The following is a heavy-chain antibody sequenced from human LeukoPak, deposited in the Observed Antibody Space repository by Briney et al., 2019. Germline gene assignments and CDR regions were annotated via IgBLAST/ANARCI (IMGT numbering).Heavy chain of an antibody. Sequence: GGPLRLSCAASGFIFSNYAMNWVRQAPGKGLEWVSVISGSDGSTYYADSVKGRFTISRDNSKNTLDLQMNSLRAEDTAVYYCAKSKVVAATMGRFDYWGQGTLVTVSS. CDR1: GFIFSNYA. D-gene: IGHD2-15*01. V-gene: IGHV3-23*01. CDR3: AKSKVVAATMGRFDY. J-gene: IGHJ4*02. CDR2: ISGSDGST.